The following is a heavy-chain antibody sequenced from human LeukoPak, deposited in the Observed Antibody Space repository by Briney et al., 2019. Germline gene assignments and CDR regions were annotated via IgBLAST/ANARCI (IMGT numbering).Heavy chain of an antibody. D-gene: IGHD3-3*01. V-gene: IGHV3-30*03. CDR1: GFTFSNYA. Sequence: GGSLRLSCAASGFTFSNYAMHWDRQAPGKGLEWVALISHDGSSEYYGDSMKGRFTISRDNSRNTFYLQMNSLRAEDTAVYYCASRFEWLSSFDYWGQGTLVTVSS. CDR3: ASRFEWLSSFDY. CDR2: ISHDGSSE. J-gene: IGHJ4*02.